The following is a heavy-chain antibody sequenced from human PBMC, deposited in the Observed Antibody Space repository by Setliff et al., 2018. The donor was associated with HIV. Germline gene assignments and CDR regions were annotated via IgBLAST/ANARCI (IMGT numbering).Heavy chain of an antibody. D-gene: IGHD3-3*01. CDR3: ARPSLGIGGGSIFDF. CDR2: IHYSGSI. Sequence: PSETLSLTCTVSGASFSRGSYYWGWVRQSPGKGLEWIGNIHYSGSIYYNPSLKSRVTISVDTSKNQFALRLSSVTAADTAVYHCARPSLGIGGGSIFDFWGQGILVTVSS. J-gene: IGHJ4*02. CDR1: GASFSRGSYY. V-gene: IGHV4-39*01.